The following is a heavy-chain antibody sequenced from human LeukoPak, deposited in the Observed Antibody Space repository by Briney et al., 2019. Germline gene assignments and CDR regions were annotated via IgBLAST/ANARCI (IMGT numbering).Heavy chain of an antibody. CDR1: GGSISGGGYY. J-gene: IGHJ5*02. V-gene: IGHV4-31*03. Sequence: SETLSLTCTVSGGSISGGGYYWSWIRQHPGKGLEWIGYIYYSGSTYYNPSLKSRVTISVDTSKNQFSLKLSSVTAADTAVYYCARGGPEEQWLAENWFDPWGQGTLVTVSS. CDR3: ARGGPEEQWLAENWFDP. CDR2: IYYSGST. D-gene: IGHD6-19*01.